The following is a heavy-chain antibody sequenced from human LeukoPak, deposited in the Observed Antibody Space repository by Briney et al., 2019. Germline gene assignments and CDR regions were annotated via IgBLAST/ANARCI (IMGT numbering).Heavy chain of an antibody. V-gene: IGHV3-53*01. Sequence: PGGSLRLSCAASGFTVSSNFMSWVRQAPGKGLEWVSVIYSGGTTYYADSVRGRFTISRDNSKNTLYLQMNSLRAEDTAVYYCARDGYGNNYMDVWQRDHGHRLL. CDR3: ARDGYGNNYMDV. D-gene: IGHD1/OR15-1a*01. J-gene: IGHJ6*03. CDR1: GFTVSSNF. CDR2: IYSGGTT.